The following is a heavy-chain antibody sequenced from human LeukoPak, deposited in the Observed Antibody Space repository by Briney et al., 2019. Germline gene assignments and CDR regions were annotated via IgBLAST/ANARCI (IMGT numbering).Heavy chain of an antibody. CDR2: ITASGGGT. Sequence: ASVKVSCKASGYTFTSYYLHWVRQAPGQGLEWMGVITASGGGTTYAQKFQGRVTITADKSTSTAYMELSSLRSEDTAVYYCASTGGGNPDYWGQGTLVTVSS. CDR3: ASTGGGNPDY. CDR1: GYTFTSYY. J-gene: IGHJ4*02. V-gene: IGHV1-46*01. D-gene: IGHD4-23*01.